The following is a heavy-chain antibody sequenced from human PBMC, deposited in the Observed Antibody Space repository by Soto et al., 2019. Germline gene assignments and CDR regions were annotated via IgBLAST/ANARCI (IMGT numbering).Heavy chain of an antibody. CDR1: GGSVNSGNYY. J-gene: IGHJ3*02. Sequence: QVQLQQWGAGLLKPSETLSLTCAVFGGSVNSGNYYWSWIRQPPGKGLEWIGEMSHSGGTHFNPSLQRRVTISVDTSKNPFSLKMSSVTAADTALYYCARVERGTATTVVDAFDIWGPGTMVTVSS. D-gene: IGHD1-1*01. CDR3: ARVERGTATTVVDAFDI. CDR2: MSHSGGT. V-gene: IGHV4-34*01.